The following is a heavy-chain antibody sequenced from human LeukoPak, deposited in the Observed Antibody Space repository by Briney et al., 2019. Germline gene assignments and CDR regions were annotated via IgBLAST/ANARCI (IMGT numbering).Heavy chain of an antibody. Sequence: PGGSLRLSCAASGFTFSIYGMHWVRQAPGKGLEWVAFIRYDGSNKYYADSVKGRFTISRDNSKNTLYLQMNSLRAEDTAVYYCARGTYDILTGFDYWGQGTLVTVSS. CDR3: ARGTYDILTGFDY. D-gene: IGHD3-9*01. V-gene: IGHV3-30*02. CDR2: IRYDGSNK. J-gene: IGHJ4*02. CDR1: GFTFSIYG.